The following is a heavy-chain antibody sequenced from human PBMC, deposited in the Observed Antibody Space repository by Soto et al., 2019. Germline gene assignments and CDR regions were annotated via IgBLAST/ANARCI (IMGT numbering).Heavy chain of an antibody. Sequence: ASVKVSCKASGYTFTNYNMHWVRQAPGQGLEWMGRINPSDGSTAYAQKFQGRVTVTRDTSTSTVYMELSSLRSEDTTLYYCARVSFHVRGVPDGMDVRGQGPTVTVSS. D-gene: IGHD3-10*01. J-gene: IGHJ6*02. CDR1: GYTFTNYN. V-gene: IGHV1-46*01. CDR2: INPSDGST. CDR3: ARVSFHVRGVPDGMDV.